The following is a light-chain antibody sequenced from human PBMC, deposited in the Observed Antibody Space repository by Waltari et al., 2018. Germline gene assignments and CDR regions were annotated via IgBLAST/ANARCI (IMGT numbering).Light chain of an antibody. CDR2: TGS. J-gene: IGKJ1*01. V-gene: IGKV1-39*01. CDR1: RTISIY. Sequence: DIQMTQSPSSLSASVGDRVTITCRASRTISIYLNWYQQKPGKAPTLLIYTGSTLQPGIPARCSGSGSGTDFTLTISSLEPEDFAVYYCQQRSNWPPVTFGQGTKVEIK. CDR3: QQRSNWPPVT.